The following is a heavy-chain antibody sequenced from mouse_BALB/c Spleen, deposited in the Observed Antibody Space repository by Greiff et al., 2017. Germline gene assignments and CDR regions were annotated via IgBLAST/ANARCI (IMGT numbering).Heavy chain of an antibody. CDR2: ILPGSGST. J-gene: IGHJ4*01. V-gene: IGHV1-9*01. Sequence: VQLQQSGAELMKPGASVKISCKATGYTFSSYWIEWVKQRPGHGLEWIGEILPGSGSTNYNEKFKGKATFTADTSSNTAYMQLSSLTSEDSAVYYCARGNIRNYDYDGGYAMDYWGQGTSVTVSS. D-gene: IGHD2-4*01. CDR1: GYTFSSYW. CDR3: ARGNIRNYDYDGGYAMDY.